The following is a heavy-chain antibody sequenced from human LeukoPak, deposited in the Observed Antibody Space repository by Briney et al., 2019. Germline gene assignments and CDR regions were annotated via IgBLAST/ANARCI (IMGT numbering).Heavy chain of an antibody. CDR3: ARDSGNYHYDMDV. CDR2: NFFHDGST. J-gene: IGHJ6*02. CDR1: GYSFNSHH. V-gene: IGHV1-46*02. Sequence: GASVKVSCKTSGYSFNSHHVHWVRQAPGHGLEWMGINFFHDGSTSNTQKFQGRVTMTRDTSTSTVYMELSSLRSEDTAVYYCARDSGNYHYDMDVWGQGTTVIVSS. D-gene: IGHD3-10*01.